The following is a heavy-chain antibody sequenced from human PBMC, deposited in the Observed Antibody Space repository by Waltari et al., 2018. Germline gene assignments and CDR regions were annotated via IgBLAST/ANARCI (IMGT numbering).Heavy chain of an antibody. CDR3: ARDKEVGSASGDINFFDY. D-gene: IGHD2-15*01. Sequence: QVQLVQSGSEVKKPGSSVKVSCKASGGTFRTSAISWVRQAPGQGLEWMGGIIPIFGTPNYAPKFQGRLIISADESTSTAYMELSSLRSQDTAVYYCARDKEVGSASGDINFFDYWGQGTLVAVSS. J-gene: IGHJ4*02. CDR1: GGTFRTSA. CDR2: IIPIFGTP. V-gene: IGHV1-69*12.